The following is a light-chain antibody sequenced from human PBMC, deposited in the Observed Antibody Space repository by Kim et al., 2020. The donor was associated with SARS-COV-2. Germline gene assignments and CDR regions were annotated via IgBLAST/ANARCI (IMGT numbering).Light chain of an antibody. CDR3: AAWDDSLNGPV. CDR1: SSNIGSNA. Sequence: ELTQPPSASGTPGQRVTISCSGSSSNIGSNAVNWYQQLPGTAPKHLIYSTNQRPAGVPDRFSGSKSGTSASLAISGLQSEDEADYYCAAWDDSLNGPVFGGGTQLAVL. J-gene: IGLJ2*01. CDR2: STN. V-gene: IGLV1-44*01.